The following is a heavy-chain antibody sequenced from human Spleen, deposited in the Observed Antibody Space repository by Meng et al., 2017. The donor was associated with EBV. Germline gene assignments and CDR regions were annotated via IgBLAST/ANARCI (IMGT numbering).Heavy chain of an antibody. CDR1: GYTISSHNAA. CDR2: TYYRPKSYK. V-gene: IGHV6-1*01. J-gene: IGHJ4*02. D-gene: IGHD1-7*01. CDR3: AYFWNFPPHW. Sequence: QRQLHQSGPGLVHTAQILSVTCAISGYTISSHNAAWNWIRQSPSRGLELLGKTYYRPKSYKDYAVSVKSRITVNLDTSKNQLSLHLNSVTPEDTPVYYRAYFWNFPPHWWGQGTLVTVSS.